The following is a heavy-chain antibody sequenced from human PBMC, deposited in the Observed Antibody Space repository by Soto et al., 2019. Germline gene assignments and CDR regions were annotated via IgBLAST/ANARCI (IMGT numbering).Heavy chain of an antibody. CDR3: ARIPLGDYGSGSYDY. J-gene: IGHJ4*02. V-gene: IGHV3-48*01. CDR2: ISSSSSTI. D-gene: IGHD3-10*01. CDR1: GFTFSSYS. Sequence: EVQLVESGGGLVQPGGSLRLSCAASGFTFSSYSMNWVRQAPGKGLEWVSYISSSSSTIYYADSVKGRFTISRDNAKNSLYLQMYSLRAEDTAVYYCARIPLGDYGSGSYDYWGQGTLVTVSS.